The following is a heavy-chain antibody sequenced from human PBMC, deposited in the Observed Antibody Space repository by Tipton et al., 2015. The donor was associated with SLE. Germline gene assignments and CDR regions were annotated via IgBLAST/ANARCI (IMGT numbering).Heavy chain of an antibody. Sequence: TLSLTCHVAGGRIRNSPYYWAWIRQPRGKRLEWIGSIDYSGRTYYTPSLKSQVTISVDTSKNQFSLKLSSVTAADTAFYYCARRTSGYAPDYWGQGTLVTVSS. CDR2: IDYSGRT. CDR3: ARRTSGYAPDY. CDR1: GGRIRNSPYY. D-gene: IGHD5-12*01. J-gene: IGHJ4*02. V-gene: IGHV4-39*07.